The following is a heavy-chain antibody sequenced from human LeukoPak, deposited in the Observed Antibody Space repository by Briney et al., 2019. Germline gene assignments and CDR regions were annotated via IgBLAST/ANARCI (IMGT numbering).Heavy chain of an antibody. V-gene: IGHV4-39*01. D-gene: IGHD6-13*01. J-gene: IGHJ4*02. CDR1: GGSITSSSYY. CDR2: IYYTGGT. Sequence: SETLSLTCSVSGGSITSSSYYWGWIRQPPEKGLEWIGSIYYTGGTYYSPSLKSRVTISVDTSKNQFSLKLSSVTAADTAVYYCARGGAGSSFSSWYVPFDYWGQGTLVTVSS. CDR3: ARGGAGSSFSSWYVPFDY.